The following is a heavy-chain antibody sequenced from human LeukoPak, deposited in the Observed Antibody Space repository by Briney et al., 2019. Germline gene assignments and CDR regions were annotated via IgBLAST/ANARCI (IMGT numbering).Heavy chain of an antibody. J-gene: IGHJ5*02. V-gene: IGHV4-59*08. Sequence: PSEALSLTCTVSGGSISSYYWSWIRQPPGKGLEWIGYIYYSGGTNYNPSLKSRVTISVDTSKNQFSLKLSSVTAADTAVYYCARNSPGYCSSTSCYDFAWFDPWGQGTLVTVSP. CDR3: ARNSPGYCSSTSCYDFAWFDP. CDR2: IYYSGGT. D-gene: IGHD2-2*01. CDR1: GGSISSYY.